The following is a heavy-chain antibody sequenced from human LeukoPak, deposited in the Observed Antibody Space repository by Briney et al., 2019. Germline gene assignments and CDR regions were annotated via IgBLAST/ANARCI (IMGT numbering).Heavy chain of an antibody. Sequence: SQTLSLTCTVSGGSISSGDYYWSWIRQPPGKGPEWIGYIYYSGSTYYNPSLKSRVTISVDTSKNQFSLKLSSVTAADTAVYYCARDVRDIVVVPAAHYYYYMDVWGKGTTVTVSS. CDR1: GGSISSGDYY. D-gene: IGHD2-2*01. J-gene: IGHJ6*03. CDR3: ARDVRDIVVVPAAHYYYYMDV. V-gene: IGHV4-30-4*08. CDR2: IYYSGST.